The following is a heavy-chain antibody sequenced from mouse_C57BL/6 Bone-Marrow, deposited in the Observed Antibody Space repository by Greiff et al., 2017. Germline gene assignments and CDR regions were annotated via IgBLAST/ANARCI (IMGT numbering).Heavy chain of an antibody. D-gene: IGHD1-1*01. J-gene: IGHJ2*01. Sequence: QVQLQQPGAELVRPGSSVKLSCKASGYTFTSYWMHWVKQRPIQGLEWIGNIDPSDSETHYNQKFKDKATLTVDKSSSTAYMQLSSLPSEDSAVYYCAREGPGSTYFDYWGQGTTLTVSS. CDR1: GYTFTSYW. CDR3: AREGPGSTYFDY. CDR2: IDPSDSET. V-gene: IGHV1-52*01.